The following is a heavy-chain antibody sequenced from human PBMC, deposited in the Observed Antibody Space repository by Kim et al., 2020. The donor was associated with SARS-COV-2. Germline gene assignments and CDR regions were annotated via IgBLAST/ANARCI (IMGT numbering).Heavy chain of an antibody. CDR1: GFTFSDYY. D-gene: IGHD3-10*01. Sequence: GGSLRLSCAASGFTFSDYYMSWIRQAPGKGLEWVSYISSSGSTIYYADSVKGRFTISRDNAKNSLYLQMNSLRAEDTAVYYCARVSRGSGSYFSISDNWFDPWGQGTLVTVSS. CDR2: ISSSGSTI. J-gene: IGHJ5*02. CDR3: ARVSRGSGSYFSISDNWFDP. V-gene: IGHV3-11*01.